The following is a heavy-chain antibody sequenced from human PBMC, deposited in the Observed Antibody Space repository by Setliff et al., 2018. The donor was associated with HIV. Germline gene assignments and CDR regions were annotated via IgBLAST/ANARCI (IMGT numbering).Heavy chain of an antibody. V-gene: IGHV4-39*02. J-gene: IGHJ4*02. D-gene: IGHD3-22*01. CDR2: IFYSGSA. CDR3: AREDSSYHYFDS. Sequence: NPSETLSLTCTVSGGSISSSNHYWGWIRQPPGKGREWIGSIFYSGSANYNPSLTSPVTISVDTSKNQFSLKLRSVTAADTAVYWCAREDSSYHYFDSWGQGTLVTVSS. CDR1: GGSISSSNHY.